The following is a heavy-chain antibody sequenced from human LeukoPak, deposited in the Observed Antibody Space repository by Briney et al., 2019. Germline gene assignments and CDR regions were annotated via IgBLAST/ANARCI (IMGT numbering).Heavy chain of an antibody. V-gene: IGHV5-51*01. D-gene: IGHD3-9*01. CDR1: GYSFTSYW. CDR3: ARLRDPYDILTGYFDY. CDR2: ICPGDSDT. J-gene: IGHJ4*02. Sequence: GESLKISCKGSGYSFTSYWIGWVRQMPGKGLEWMGIICPGDSDTRYSPSFQGQVTISADKSISTAYLQWSSLKASDTAMYYCARLRDPYDILTGYFDYWGQGTLVTVSS.